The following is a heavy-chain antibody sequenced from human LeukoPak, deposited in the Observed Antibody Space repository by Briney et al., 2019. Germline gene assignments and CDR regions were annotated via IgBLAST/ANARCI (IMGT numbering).Heavy chain of an antibody. V-gene: IGHV1-8*01. J-gene: IGHJ3*02. CDR1: GYTFTSYD. CDR3: ARVPRRITIFGVASGRAFDI. D-gene: IGHD3-3*01. CDR2: MNPNSGNT. Sequence: ASVKVSCKASGYTFTSYDINWVRQATGQGLEWMGWMNPNSGNTGYAQKFQGRVTMTRSTSISTAYTELSSLRSEDTAVYYCARVPRRITIFGVASGRAFDIWGQGTMVTVSS.